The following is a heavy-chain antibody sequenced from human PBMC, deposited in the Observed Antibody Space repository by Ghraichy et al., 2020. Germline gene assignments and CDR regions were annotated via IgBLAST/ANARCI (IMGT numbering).Heavy chain of an antibody. CDR2: IIPILGIA. D-gene: IGHD3-22*01. CDR3: ARAPGSGYYYYYYGMDV. J-gene: IGHJ6*02. V-gene: IGHV1-69*04. Sequence: SVKVSCKASGGTFSSYAISWVRQAPGQGLEWMGRIIPILGIANYAQKFQGRVTITADKSTSTAYMELSSLRSEDTAVYYCARAPGSGYYYYYYGMDVWGQGPTVTVSS. CDR1: GGTFSSYA.